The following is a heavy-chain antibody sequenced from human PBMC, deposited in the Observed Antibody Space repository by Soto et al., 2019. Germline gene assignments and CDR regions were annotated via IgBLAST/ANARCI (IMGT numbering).Heavy chain of an antibody. CDR3: AKNYYGAGSYLMMDDY. CDR2: ISYDGNNK. Sequence: QVQLVESGGGVVQPGRSLRLSCVASAFSFNSYAMHWVRQGPGKGLEWVAVISYDGNNKWYADSVQGRFTISRDKYENTLYLQMTSLRAEDTAVYYCAKNYYGAGSYLMMDDYLGQGTLVTVSA. CDR1: AFSFNSYA. V-gene: IGHV3-30*18. D-gene: IGHD3-10*01. J-gene: IGHJ4*02.